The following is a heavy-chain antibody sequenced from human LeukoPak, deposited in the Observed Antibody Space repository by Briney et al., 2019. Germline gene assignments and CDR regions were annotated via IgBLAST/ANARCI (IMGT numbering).Heavy chain of an antibody. D-gene: IGHD3-22*01. CDR2: INTDGSST. CDR3: AGLAYYYDSSGYYAY. J-gene: IGHJ4*02. CDR1: GFTFSSYW. V-gene: IGHV3-74*01. Sequence: PRRTLRLSCAASGFTFSSYWMHWVRQAPGKGLVWVSRINTDGSSTSYADSVKGRFTISRDNAKNTLYLQMNSLRAEDTAVYYCAGLAYYYDSSGYYAYWGQGTLVTVSS.